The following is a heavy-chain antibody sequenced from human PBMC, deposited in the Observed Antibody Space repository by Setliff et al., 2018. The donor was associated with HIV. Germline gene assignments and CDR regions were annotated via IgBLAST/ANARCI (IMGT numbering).Heavy chain of an antibody. CDR1: GYTFAKYT. V-gene: IGHV1-3*01. D-gene: IGHD3-10*01. CDR3: ARGALLAVFDFDH. Sequence: ASVKVSCKTSGYTFAKYTIHWVRQAPGQSLEWMGWINVGKGDTKYSQELQGRITLTTDTSANTAYMELSSLRSDDPAGYFCARGALLAVFDFDHWGHGTLVTVSS. CDR2: INVGKGDT. J-gene: IGHJ4*01.